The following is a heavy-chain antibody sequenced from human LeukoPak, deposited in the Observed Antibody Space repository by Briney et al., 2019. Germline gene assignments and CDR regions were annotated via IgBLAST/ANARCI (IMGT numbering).Heavy chain of an antibody. D-gene: IGHD3-22*01. J-gene: IGHJ4*02. CDR3: ARWDSSGHDY. Sequence: PARPMRLSCAATGFTFGSYGMHGVRQAPRKGLEWVAVIWYDGSNKYYADSVKGRFTSSRDNSKNTLYLQMNSLRAEDTAVYYCARWDSSGHDYWGQGTLVTVSS. CDR1: GFTFGSYG. V-gene: IGHV3-33*01. CDR2: IWYDGSNK.